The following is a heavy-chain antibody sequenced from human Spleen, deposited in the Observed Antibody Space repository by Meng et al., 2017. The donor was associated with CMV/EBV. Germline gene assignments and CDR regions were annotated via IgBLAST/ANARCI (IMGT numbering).Heavy chain of an antibody. V-gene: IGHV2-5*01. CDR1: SLSSSGVG. J-gene: IGHJ5*02. CDR2: VYWSDEQ. Sequence: SLSSSGVGVGWVRQPPGKALEWLALVYWSDEQRYSPSLKYRLTITKDASRNQVVLTMTDMYPVDTATYYCVHSLGVCSSTSCSRWFDTWGQGTLVTVSS. D-gene: IGHD2-15*01. CDR3: VHSLGVCSSTSCSRWFDT.